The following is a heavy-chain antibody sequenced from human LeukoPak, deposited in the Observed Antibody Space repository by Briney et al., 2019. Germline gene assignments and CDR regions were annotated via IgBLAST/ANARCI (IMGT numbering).Heavy chain of an antibody. CDR1: GFTFSSYA. D-gene: IGHD2-2*01. CDR3: VKGSSTSYRYNWFDP. Sequence: GGSLRLSCPASGFTFSSYAMEWVRQAPGKGLEYVSVISSNGGSTHYVDSVKGRFTISRDNSKNMLYLQMSSLRAEDTAVYYCVKGSSTSYRYNWFDPWGQGTLVTVSS. J-gene: IGHJ5*02. CDR2: ISSNGGST. V-gene: IGHV3-64D*06.